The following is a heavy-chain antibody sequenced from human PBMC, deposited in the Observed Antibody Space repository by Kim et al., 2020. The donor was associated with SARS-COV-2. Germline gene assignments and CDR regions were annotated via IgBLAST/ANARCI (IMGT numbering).Heavy chain of an antibody. J-gene: IGHJ3*02. D-gene: IGHD6-13*01. CDR2: IYYSGST. V-gene: IGHV4-39*01. CDR3: ARQEAAAAFDI. CDR1: GGSISSSSYY. Sequence: SETLSLTCTVSGGSISSSSYYWGWIRQPPGKGLEWIGSIYYSGSTYYNPSLKSRVTISVDTSKNQFSLKLSSVTAADTAVYYCARQEAAAAFDIWGQGTMVTVSS.